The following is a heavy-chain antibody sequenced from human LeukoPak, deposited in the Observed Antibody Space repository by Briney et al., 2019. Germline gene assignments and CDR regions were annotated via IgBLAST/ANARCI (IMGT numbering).Heavy chain of an antibody. D-gene: IGHD3-22*01. CDR1: GGSISSYY. J-gene: IGHJ5*02. Sequence: SETLSLTCTVSGGSISSYYWTWIRQPAGKGLEWIGRIYSSGSTNYNPSLKSRVTMSVDKSQNQFSLKLSSVTAADTAVYYCARARDYYDSGSYPNWFDPWGQGTLVTVSS. CDR3: ARARDYYDSGSYPNWFDP. CDR2: IYSSGST. V-gene: IGHV4-4*07.